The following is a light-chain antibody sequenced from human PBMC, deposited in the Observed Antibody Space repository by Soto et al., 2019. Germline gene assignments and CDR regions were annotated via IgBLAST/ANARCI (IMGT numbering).Light chain of an antibody. CDR3: AAWDDSLNGYV. CDR2: SHN. CDR1: SSNIGSNT. Sequence: QSVLTQPPSASGTPGQRVTISCSGSSSNIGSNTVNWYQQLPGTAPKLLIYSHNQRPSGVPERFSGSKSGSSASLAISGLQSEDEADYYCAAWDDSLNGYVFGTGTKVTVL. J-gene: IGLJ1*01. V-gene: IGLV1-44*01.